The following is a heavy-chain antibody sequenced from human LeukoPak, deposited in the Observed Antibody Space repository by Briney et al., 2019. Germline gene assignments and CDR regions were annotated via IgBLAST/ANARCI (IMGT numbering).Heavy chain of an antibody. CDR3: ARDDGGPDGFDI. Sequence: PGGSLRLSCTTSGFTFTSYGMHWVRQAPGKGLAWVAVIWYDGSNKYYADSVKGRFLISRDNSKNTLYLQMNSLRAEDTAMHYCARDDGGPDGFDIWGQRTMVTVSS. J-gene: IGHJ3*02. V-gene: IGHV3-33*01. D-gene: IGHD2-15*01. CDR1: GFTFTSYG. CDR2: IWYDGSNK.